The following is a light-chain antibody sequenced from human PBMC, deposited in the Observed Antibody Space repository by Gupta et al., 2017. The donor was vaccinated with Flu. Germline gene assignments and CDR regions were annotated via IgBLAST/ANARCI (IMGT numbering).Light chain of an antibody. Sequence: PSSVSASVGDRVTITCRASRGISQWLAWYQHKQGEAPKLLIYSASRVSRGVPSRFSGSGSGTDFTLTISRGQPEDFATYYCQQAYSFPRTFGQGTRLEIK. CDR3: QQAYSFPRT. CDR1: RGISQW. CDR2: SAS. J-gene: IGKJ2*01. V-gene: IGKV1-12*01.